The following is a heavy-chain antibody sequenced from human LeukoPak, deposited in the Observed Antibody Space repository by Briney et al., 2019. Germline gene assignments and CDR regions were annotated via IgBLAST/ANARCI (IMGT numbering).Heavy chain of an antibody. CDR3: ARDHYGGNSYGNWFDP. CDR1: GFTFSSYW. D-gene: IGHD4-23*01. CDR2: IKQDGSEK. Sequence: GGSLRLSCAASGFTFSSYWMSWVRQAPGKGLEWVANIKQDGSEKYYVDSVKGRFTISRDNAKNSLYPQMNSLRAEDTAVYYCARDHYGGNSYGNWFDPWGQGTLVTVSS. J-gene: IGHJ5*02. V-gene: IGHV3-7*01.